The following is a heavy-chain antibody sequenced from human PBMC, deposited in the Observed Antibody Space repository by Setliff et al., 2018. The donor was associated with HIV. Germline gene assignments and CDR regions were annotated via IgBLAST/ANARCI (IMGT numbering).Heavy chain of an antibody. V-gene: IGHV4-39*01. D-gene: IGHD5-12*01. Sequence: SETLSLTCSVSGDSIFTSTYYWGWIRQPPGKRLEWIGSIYYSGNTYYTPSLKSRVTISVDTSKNQFFLNLSSVTATDSAVYYCARLGRPYSGQGWFDPWGQGTLVTVSS. CDR3: ARLGRPYSGQGWFDP. CDR2: IYYSGNT. CDR1: GDSIFTSTYY. J-gene: IGHJ5*02.